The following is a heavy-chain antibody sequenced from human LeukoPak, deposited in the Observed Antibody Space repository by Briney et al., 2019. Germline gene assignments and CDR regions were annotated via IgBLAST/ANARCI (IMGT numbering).Heavy chain of an antibody. CDR1: GGSFSGYY. V-gene: IGHV4-34*01. CDR3: ARGHITIFGVVIKEGMDV. J-gene: IGHJ6*03. D-gene: IGHD3-3*01. Sequence: ASETLSLTCAVYGGSFSGYYWSWIRQPPGKGLEWIGEINHSGSTNYNPSLKSRVTISVDTSKNQFSLKLSSVTAAGTALYYCARGHITIFGVVIKEGMDVWGKGTTVTVSS. CDR2: INHSGST.